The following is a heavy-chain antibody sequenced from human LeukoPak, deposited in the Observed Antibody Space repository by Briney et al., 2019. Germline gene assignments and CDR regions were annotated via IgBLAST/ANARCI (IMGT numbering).Heavy chain of an antibody. CDR2: INSDGSST. D-gene: IGHD1-26*01. J-gene: IGHJ4*02. CDR1: GFTFSRYW. Sequence: GSLRLSCAASGFTFSRYWMHWVRQAPGKGLVWVSRINSDGSSTSYADSVEGRFTISRDNAKNTLDLQMNSLRVEDTAVYYCARDRDSGTYRGAFDYWGQGILITVSS. V-gene: IGHV3-74*01. CDR3: ARDRDSGTYRGAFDY.